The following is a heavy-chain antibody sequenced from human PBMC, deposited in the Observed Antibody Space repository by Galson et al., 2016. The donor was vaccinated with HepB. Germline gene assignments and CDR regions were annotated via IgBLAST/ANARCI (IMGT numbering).Heavy chain of an antibody. D-gene: IGHD3/OR15-3a*01. CDR2: INVGNGNT. CDR3: AREHDIWTSYAFDI. CDR1: GFILTSYA. V-gene: IGHV1-3*01. Sequence: SVKVSCKASGFILTSYAIKWVRQAPGQRLEWMGRINVGNGNTKYSEKFQGRVTITRDTSASTVYMELSSLRSEDTAVYYCAREHDIWTSYAFDIWGQGTMITVSS. J-gene: IGHJ3*02.